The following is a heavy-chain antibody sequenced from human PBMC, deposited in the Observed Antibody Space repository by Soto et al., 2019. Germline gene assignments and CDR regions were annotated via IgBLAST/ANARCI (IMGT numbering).Heavy chain of an antibody. Sequence: GSLRLSCAASGFTFSSYWVSWVRQAPGKGLEWVANIKQDGSEKYYVDSVKGRFTISRDNAKNSLYLQMNSLRAEDTAVYYCARGRAGTTPVFDYWGQGTLVTVYS. CDR3: ARGRAGTTPVFDY. V-gene: IGHV3-7*01. CDR2: IKQDGSEK. J-gene: IGHJ4*02. D-gene: IGHD1-1*01. CDR1: GFTFSSYW.